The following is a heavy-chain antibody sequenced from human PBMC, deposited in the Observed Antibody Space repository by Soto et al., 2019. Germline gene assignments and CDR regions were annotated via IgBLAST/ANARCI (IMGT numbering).Heavy chain of an antibody. V-gene: IGHV1-58*01. CDR3: AADRGEYFYYYYGMDV. J-gene: IGHJ6*02. D-gene: IGHD2-2*01. CDR1: GFTFTSSA. CDR2: IVVGSGNT. Sequence: ASVKVSCKASGFTFTSSAVQWVRQARGQRLEWIGWIVVGSGNTNYAQKFQERVTITRDMSTSTAYMELSSLRSEDTAVYYCAADRGEYFYYYYGMDVWGQGTTVTV.